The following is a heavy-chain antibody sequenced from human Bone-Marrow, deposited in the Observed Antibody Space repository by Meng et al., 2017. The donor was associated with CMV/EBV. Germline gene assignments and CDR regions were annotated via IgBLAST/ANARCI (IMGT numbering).Heavy chain of an antibody. V-gene: IGHV3-30-3*01. CDR2: ISYDGSNK. CDR3: ARAAWGGYDPFDY. CDR1: GFIFSSYA. Sequence: SMNISCAASGFIFSSYAMHWVRQAPGKGLEWVAVISYDGSNKYYADSVKGRFTISRDNSKNTLYLQMNSLRAEDTAVYYCARAAWGGYDPFDYWGQGTLFTVSS. J-gene: IGHJ4*02. D-gene: IGHD5-12*01.